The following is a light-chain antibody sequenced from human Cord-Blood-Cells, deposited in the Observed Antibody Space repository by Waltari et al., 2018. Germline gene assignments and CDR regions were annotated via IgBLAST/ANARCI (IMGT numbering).Light chain of an antibody. CDR3: SSYTSSSTLYV. J-gene: IGLJ1*01. CDR1: SSDVGGYNY. Sequence: QSALTQPASVSGSPGQSITISCTGTSSDVGGYNYVSWYQQHPGKAPKLMIYEVSKRPSGGAIRFSGSKSGNTASLAISGLQAEDEADYYCSSYTSSSTLYVFGTGTKVTVL. CDR2: EVS. V-gene: IGLV2-14*01.